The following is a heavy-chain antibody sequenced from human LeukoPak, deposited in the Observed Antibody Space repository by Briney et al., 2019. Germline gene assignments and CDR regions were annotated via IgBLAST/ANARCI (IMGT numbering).Heavy chain of an antibody. J-gene: IGHJ4*02. V-gene: IGHV3-7*03. CDR1: GFMFSSNW. CDR3: AKEGRSLQTY. CDR2: IKEDRTET. D-gene: IGHD5-24*01. Sequence: GGSLRLSCAASGFMFSSNWMSWVRLAPGKGLEWVANIKEDRTETYYVDSVKGRFTISRDNAKNSLYLQMNSLRVEDTAVYYCAKEGRSLQTYWGQGTLVTVSS.